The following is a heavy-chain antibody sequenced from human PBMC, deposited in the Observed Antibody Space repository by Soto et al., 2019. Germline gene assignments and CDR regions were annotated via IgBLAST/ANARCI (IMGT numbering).Heavy chain of an antibody. Sequence: SETLSLTCAVYGGSFSGYYWSWIRQPPGKGLEWIGEINHSGSTNYSPSLKSRVTISVDRSKNQFSLKLTSVTAADTHVYYCARGPTYYDFRSGYGPHYYYGMDVWGQGNTVT. J-gene: IGHJ6*02. CDR3: ARGPTYYDFRSGYGPHYYYGMDV. V-gene: IGHV4-34*01. CDR2: INHSGST. CDR1: GGSFSGYY. D-gene: IGHD3-3*01.